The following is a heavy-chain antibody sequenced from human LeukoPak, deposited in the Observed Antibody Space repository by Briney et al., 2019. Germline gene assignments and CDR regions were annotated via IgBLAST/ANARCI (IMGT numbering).Heavy chain of an antibody. CDR3: VRHGGTRITLIEVCYFDS. V-gene: IGHV4-39*01. CDR1: GGSISSGSYY. D-gene: IGHD4-11*01. CDR2: IYHTGGT. J-gene: IGHJ4*02. Sequence: SETLSLTCTVSGGSISSGSYYWGWIRQPPEKGLEWIGNIYHTGGTFYSPSLKSRVTISVDTSKNQFSLKLSSVTAADTAVYYCVRHGGTRITLIEVCYFDSWGQGTLVTVSS.